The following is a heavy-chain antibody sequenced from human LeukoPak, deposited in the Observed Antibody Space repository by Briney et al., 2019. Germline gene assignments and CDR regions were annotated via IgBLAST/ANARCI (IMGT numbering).Heavy chain of an antibody. V-gene: IGHV3-64D*06. J-gene: IGHJ4*02. CDR3: VKARPWFGELQFFDY. CDR2: ISSNGGST. Sequence: GGSLRLSCSASGFTFSSYAMHWVRQAPGKGLEYVSAISSNGGSTYYVDSVKGRFTISRDNSKNTLYLQMSSLRAEDTAVYYCVKARPWFGELQFFDYWGQGTLVTVSS. CDR1: GFTFSSYA. D-gene: IGHD3-10*01.